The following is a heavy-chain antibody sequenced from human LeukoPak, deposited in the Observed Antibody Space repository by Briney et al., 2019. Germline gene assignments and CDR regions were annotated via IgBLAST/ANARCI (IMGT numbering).Heavy chain of an antibody. CDR1: GGTFSSYA. D-gene: IGHD3-22*01. Sequence: ASVKVSCKASGGTFSSYAISWVRQAPGQGLEWMGGIIPIFGTANYAQTFQGRDTITADESTSTAYMELRSLRSDDTAVYYCARDEARYSSGYYPNWFDPWGQGTLVTVSS. CDR3: ARDEARYSSGYYPNWFDP. CDR2: IIPIFGTA. J-gene: IGHJ5*02. V-gene: IGHV1-69*13.